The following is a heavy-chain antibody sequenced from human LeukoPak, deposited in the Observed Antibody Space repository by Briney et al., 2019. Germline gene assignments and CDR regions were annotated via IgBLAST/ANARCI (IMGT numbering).Heavy chain of an antibody. V-gene: IGHV4-39*07. Sequence: SETLSLTCTVSGGSISSSSYYWGWIRQPPGKGLEWIGSIYYSGSTYYNPSLKSRVTISVDTSKNQFSLKLSSVTAADTAVYYCARVSIGGLSYYYDSSGPKYYFDYWGQGTLVTVSS. J-gene: IGHJ4*02. CDR1: GGSISSSSYY. CDR2: IYYSGST. D-gene: IGHD3-22*01. CDR3: ARVSIGGLSYYYDSSGPKYYFDY.